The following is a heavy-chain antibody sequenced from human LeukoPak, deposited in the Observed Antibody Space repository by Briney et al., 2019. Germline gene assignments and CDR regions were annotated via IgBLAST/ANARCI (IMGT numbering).Heavy chain of an antibody. J-gene: IGHJ4*02. CDR1: GYRFTNYW. V-gene: IGHV5-51*01. D-gene: IGHD3-22*01. CDR3: TRQGAYYSDSSAYYY. CDR2: IYPGDSDT. Sequence: GESLKISCKGSGYRFTNYWIGWVRQIPGKGLELMGSIYPGDSDTRYSPSFQGQVTISADKSITTAYLQWSSLKASDTAKYYCTRQGAYYSDSSAYYYWGQGTLVTVSS.